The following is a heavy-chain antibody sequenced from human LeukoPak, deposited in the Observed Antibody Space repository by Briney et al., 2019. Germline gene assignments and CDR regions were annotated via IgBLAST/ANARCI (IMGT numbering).Heavy chain of an antibody. CDR3: AREGWNDDLDY. D-gene: IGHD1-1*01. V-gene: IGHV3-48*03. CDR2: ILSSGKNI. CDR1: AFTFSSYE. Sequence: QPGGSLRLSCAASAFTFSSYEMNWVRQAPGKGLEWDSYILSSGKNIDYADSVKGRFTISRDNAKNSLYLQMNSLRAEDTAVYYCAREGWNDDLDYWGQGTLVTVSS. J-gene: IGHJ4*02.